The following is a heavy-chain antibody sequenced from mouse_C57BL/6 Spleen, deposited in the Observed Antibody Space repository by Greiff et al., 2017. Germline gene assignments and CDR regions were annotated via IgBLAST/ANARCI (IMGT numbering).Heavy chain of an antibody. CDR2: IDPETGGT. Sequence: VQLQQSGAELVRPGASVTLSCKASGYTFTDYEMHWVKQTPVHGLEWIGAIDPETGGTAYNQKFKGKAILTADKSSSTAYMELRSLTSEDSAVYYCTRWGYGSITGFAYWGQGTLVTVSA. CDR3: TRWGYGSITGFAY. J-gene: IGHJ3*01. D-gene: IGHD1-1*01. V-gene: IGHV1-15*01. CDR1: GYTFTDYE.